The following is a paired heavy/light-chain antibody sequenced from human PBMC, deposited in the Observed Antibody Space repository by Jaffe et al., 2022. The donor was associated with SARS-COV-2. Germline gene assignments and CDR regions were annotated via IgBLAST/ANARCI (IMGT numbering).Light chain of an antibody. CDR1: NIGSKN. CDR3: QVWDSSTAPVV. J-gene: IGLJ2*01. V-gene: IGLV3-9*01. Sequence: SYELTQPLSVSVALGQTARITCGGNNIGSKNVHWYQQKPGQAPVLVIYRDSNRPSGIPERFSGSNSGNTATLTISRAQAGDEADYYCQVWDSSTAPVVFGGGTKLTVL. CDR2: RDS.
Heavy chain of an antibody. J-gene: IGHJ4*02. CDR2: ISSSGSTI. V-gene: IGHV3-11*01. CDR1: GFTFSDYY. Sequence: QVQLVESGGGLVKPGGSLRLSCAASGFTFSDYYMSWIRQAPGKGLEWVSYISSSGSTIYYADSVKGRFTISRDNAKNSLYLQMNSLRAEDTAVYYCARAVGEYSSSWYPFYYFDYWGQGTLVTVSS. CDR3: ARAVGEYSSSWYPFYYFDY. D-gene: IGHD6-13*01.